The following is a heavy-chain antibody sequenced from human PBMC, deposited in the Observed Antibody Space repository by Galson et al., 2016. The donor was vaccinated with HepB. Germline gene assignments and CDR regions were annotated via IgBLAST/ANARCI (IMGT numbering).Heavy chain of an antibody. CDR2: IGGSGGNV. CDR3: AKLIRTGSSGSDS. D-gene: IGHD5-12*01. J-gene: IGHJ4*02. Sequence: SLRLSCAASGFTFSNYAMSWVRQAPGKGLEWVSTIGGSGGNVYIGDSVKGRFTISRDNSKNTLWLQMDSPRAEDTAVYFCAKLIRTGSSGSDSWGQGTLVTVSS. CDR1: GFTFSNYA. V-gene: IGHV3-23*01.